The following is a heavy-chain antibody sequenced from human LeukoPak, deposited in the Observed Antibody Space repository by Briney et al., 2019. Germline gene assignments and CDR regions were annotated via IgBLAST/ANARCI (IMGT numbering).Heavy chain of an antibody. CDR2: INQDGSEK. V-gene: IGHV3-7*01. J-gene: IGHJ4*02. D-gene: IGHD5-24*01. CDR1: GLIFRSYW. Sequence: GGSLGLSCAVSGLIFRSYWMSWVRQAQGKGLEWVANINQDGSEKYFVDSVKGRFTISRDNAKNSLHLQMNTLRAEDTAVYYCARERDGRFFDYWGQGTLVTVSS. CDR3: ARERDGRFFDY.